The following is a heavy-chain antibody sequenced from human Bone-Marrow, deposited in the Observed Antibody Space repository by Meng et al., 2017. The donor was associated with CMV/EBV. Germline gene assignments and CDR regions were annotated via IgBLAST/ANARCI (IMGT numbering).Heavy chain of an antibody. CDR2: IIPIFGTA. CDR3: ARAGGYYDSSGYYYGRSWFDP. CDR1: GGTFSSYA. Sequence: SVKVSCKASGGTFSSYAISWVRQAPGQGLEWMGGIIPIFGTANYAQKFQGRVTITTDESTSTAYMELSSLRSEDTAVYYCARAGGYYDSSGYYYGRSWFDPWGQRTLVTVSS. J-gene: IGHJ5*02. V-gene: IGHV1-69*05. D-gene: IGHD3-22*01.